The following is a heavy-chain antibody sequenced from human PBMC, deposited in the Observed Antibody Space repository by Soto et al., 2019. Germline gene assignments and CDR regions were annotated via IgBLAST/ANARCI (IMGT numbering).Heavy chain of an antibody. CDR3: AKDGVGPWFEP. Sequence: GGSQRLSCAAAGGTFSSYAMHWVRQAPGKGLEWVSAISGSGGSTYYADSVKGRFTISRDNSKNTLYLQMNSLRAEDTAVYYCAKDGVGPWFEPWGQGTLVTVSS. V-gene: IGHV3-23*01. J-gene: IGHJ5*02. CDR1: GGTFSSYA. CDR2: ISGSGGST. D-gene: IGHD3-10*01.